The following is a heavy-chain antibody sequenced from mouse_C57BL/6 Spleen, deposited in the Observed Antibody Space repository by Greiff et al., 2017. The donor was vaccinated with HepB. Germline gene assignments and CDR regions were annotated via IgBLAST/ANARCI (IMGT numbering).Heavy chain of an antibody. CDR1: GFTFSSYA. CDR2: ISSGGDYI. CDR3: TRDGTITTVVGAMDY. V-gene: IGHV5-9-1*02. Sequence: EVKLMESGEGLVKPGGSLKLSCAASGFTFSSYAMSWVRQTPEKRLEWVAYISSGGDYIYYADTVKGRFTISRDNARNTLYLQMSSLKSEDTAMYYCTRDGTITTVVGAMDYWGQGTSVTVTS. J-gene: IGHJ4*01. D-gene: IGHD1-1*01.